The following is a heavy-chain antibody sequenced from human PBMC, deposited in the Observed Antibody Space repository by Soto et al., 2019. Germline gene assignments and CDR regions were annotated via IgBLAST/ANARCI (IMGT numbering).Heavy chain of an antibody. CDR3: ATPACAATWCSPSHNLDH. J-gene: IGHJ4*02. CDR2: INPLSGIP. V-gene: IGHV1-69*09. CDR1: GGTFVRHV. Sequence: QVQLVQSGAEVKKPESSVKVSCKTSGGTFVRHVISWVRQAPGQGPEWMGKINPLSGIPNYAQKFQDRVTFTADTDSSTAYMERISLRSDDTAVYYCATPACAATWCSPSHNLDHWGQGNLVTVSS. D-gene: IGHD2-2*01.